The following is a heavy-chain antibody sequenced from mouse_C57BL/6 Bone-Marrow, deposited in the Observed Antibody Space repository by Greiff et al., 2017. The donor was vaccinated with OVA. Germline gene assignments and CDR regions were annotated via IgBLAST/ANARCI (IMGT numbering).Heavy chain of an antibody. J-gene: IGHJ2*01. Sequence: QVQLQQPGAELVKPGASVKLSCKASGYTFTSYWMHWVKQRPGRGLDWIGRIDPNSGGTKYNEKFKSKATLTVDKPSSTAYMQLSSLTSEDSAVYYCARGIYYGNYYFDYWGQGTTLTVSS. CDR2: IDPNSGGT. V-gene: IGHV1-72*01. CDR3: ARGIYYGNYYFDY. CDR1: GYTFTSYW. D-gene: IGHD2-1*01.